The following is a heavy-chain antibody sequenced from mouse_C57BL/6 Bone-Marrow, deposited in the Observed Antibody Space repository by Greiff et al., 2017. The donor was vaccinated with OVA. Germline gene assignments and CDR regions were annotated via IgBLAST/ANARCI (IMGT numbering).Heavy chain of an antibody. V-gene: IGHV1-64*01. Sequence: VQLQQSGAELVKPGASVKLSCKASGYTFTSYWMHWVKQRPGQGLEWIGMIHPNSGSTNYNEKFKSKATLTVDKSSSTAYMQLSSLTSEDSAVYYCARGRLWLYAMDYWGQGTSVTVSS. CDR2: IHPNSGST. D-gene: IGHD2-2*01. J-gene: IGHJ4*01. CDR1: GYTFTSYW. CDR3: ARGRLWLYAMDY.